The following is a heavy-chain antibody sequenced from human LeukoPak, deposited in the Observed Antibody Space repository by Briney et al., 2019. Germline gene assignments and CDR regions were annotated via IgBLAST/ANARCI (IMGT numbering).Heavy chain of an antibody. J-gene: IGHJ6*03. CDR3: ARDRGYSYAKKSSEYYYMDV. CDR2: IIPIFGTT. CDR1: RGTFSSYA. Sequence: SVKVSCKASRGTFSSYAISWVRQAPGQGLEWVGGIIPIFGTTNYAQKFQGRVTIIADESTSTVYMELSSLRSEDTAVYYCARDRGYSYAKKSSEYYYMDVWGKGTTVTISS. V-gene: IGHV1-69*13. D-gene: IGHD5-18*01.